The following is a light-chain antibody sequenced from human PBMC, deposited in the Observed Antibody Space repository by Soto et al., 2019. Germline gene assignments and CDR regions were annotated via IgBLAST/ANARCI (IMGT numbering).Light chain of an antibody. Sequence: DIQLTQSPSFLSASVGDRVTITCRASQGISSYLAWYQQKPGEAPKLLIYGASTLQSGVPSRFSGSGSGTDFTLTISSLQPEDFANYSCQQLNTYPLTFSRGTKLDIK. J-gene: IGKJ4*01. CDR1: QGISSY. CDR2: GAS. CDR3: QQLNTYPLT. V-gene: IGKV1-9*01.